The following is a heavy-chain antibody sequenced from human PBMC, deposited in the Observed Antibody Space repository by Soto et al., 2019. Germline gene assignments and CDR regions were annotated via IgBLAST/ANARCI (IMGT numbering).Heavy chain of an antibody. CDR1: GDSISNFY. CDR2: ISARGTT. D-gene: IGHD2-8*01. CDR3: ARGMGRYFDL. Sequence: SETLSLTCTVSGDSISNFYWSWIRQPTGKGLESLGRISARGTTNYNPSLQSRVAMSLDTSKNQFSLRLTSLSAAGTAVYFCARGMGRYFDLWGRGTLVTVSS. J-gene: IGHJ2*01. V-gene: IGHV4-4*07.